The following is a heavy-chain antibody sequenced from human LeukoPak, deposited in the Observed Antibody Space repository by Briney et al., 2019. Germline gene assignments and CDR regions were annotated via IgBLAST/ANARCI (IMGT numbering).Heavy chain of an antibody. CDR2: IYYSGST. V-gene: IGHV4-39*01. D-gene: IGHD5-18*01. CDR3: ANEGDTAMDY. Sequence: SETLSLTCTVSGGSISSSSYYWGWIRQPPGKGLEWIGSIYYSGSTYYNPSLKSRVTISADTSKNQFSLKLSSVTAADTAVYYCANEGDTAMDYWGRGTLVTVSS. J-gene: IGHJ4*02. CDR1: GGSISSSSYY.